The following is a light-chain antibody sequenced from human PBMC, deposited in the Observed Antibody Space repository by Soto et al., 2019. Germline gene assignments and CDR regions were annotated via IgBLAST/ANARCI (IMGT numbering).Light chain of an antibody. CDR1: QSVSSSY. CDR3: QQYDSSTRT. J-gene: IGKJ1*01. Sequence: EIVLTQSPGTLSLSPGERATLSCRASQSVSSSYLAWYQQKGGQAPRLLIYGASSRATGIPDRFSGSGSGTDFTLTISRLEPEDSAVYYCQQYDSSTRTFGQGTKVEI. V-gene: IGKV3-20*01. CDR2: GAS.